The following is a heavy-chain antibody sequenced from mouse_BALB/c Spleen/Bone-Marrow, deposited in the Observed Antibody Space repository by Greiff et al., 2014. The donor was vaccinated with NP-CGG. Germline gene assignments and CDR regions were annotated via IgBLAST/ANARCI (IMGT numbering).Heavy chain of an antibody. CDR3: ASYYRYDRRFAY. J-gene: IGHJ3*01. D-gene: IGHD2-14*01. V-gene: IGHV14-3*02. CDR1: GFNIKDTY. CDR2: IDPANGNT. Sequence: VQLKESGAELVKPRASVKLSCTASGFNIKDTYMHWVKQRPEQGREWIGRIDPANGNTKYDPKFQGKATITADTSSNTAYLQLSSLTSEDTAVYYCASYYRYDRRFAYWGQGTLVTVSA.